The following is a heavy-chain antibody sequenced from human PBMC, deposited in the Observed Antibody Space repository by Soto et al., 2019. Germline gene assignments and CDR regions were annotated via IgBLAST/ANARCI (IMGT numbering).Heavy chain of an antibody. V-gene: IGHV4-34*01. J-gene: IGHJ6*02. CDR3: ASRPPGTVNTFAGSSYSYSGMDV. CDR2: LNHSGST. D-gene: IGHD4-17*01. Sequence: SETLSLTCAVYGGSFSGYYCSWIRQPPGKGLEWIGELNHSGSTNYNPSLKSRATISVNTSKTQCSLKLSSVTAADTAVYYCASRPPGTVNTFAGSSYSYSGMDVYGQGTTAT. CDR1: GGSFSGYY.